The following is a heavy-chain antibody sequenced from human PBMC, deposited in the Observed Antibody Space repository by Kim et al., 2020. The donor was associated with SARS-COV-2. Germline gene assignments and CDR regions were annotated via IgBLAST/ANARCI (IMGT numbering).Heavy chain of an antibody. CDR2: ISGSGCST. CDR3: AKVRGSYCSGGSCYSDY. J-gene: IGHJ4*02. Sequence: GGSLRLSCAASGFTFSSYAMSWVRQAPGKGLEWVSAISGSGCSTYYADSVKGRFTISRDNSKNTLYLQMNSLRAEDTAVYYCAKVRGSYCSGGSCYSDYWGQGTLVTVSS. D-gene: IGHD2-15*01. V-gene: IGHV3-23*01. CDR1: GFTFSSYA.